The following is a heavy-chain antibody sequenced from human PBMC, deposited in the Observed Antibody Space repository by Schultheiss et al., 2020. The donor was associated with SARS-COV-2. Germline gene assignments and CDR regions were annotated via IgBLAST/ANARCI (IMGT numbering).Heavy chain of an antibody. CDR3: ARLHGGSYSFDY. Sequence: SETLSLTCTVSGGSISSYYWSWIRQPPGKGLEWIGYIYYSGSTYYNPSLKSRVTISVDTSKNQFSLKLSSVTAADTAVYYCARLHGGSYSFDYWGQGTLVTVSS. CDR2: IYYSGST. J-gene: IGHJ4*02. V-gene: IGHV4-59*08. CDR1: GGSISSYY. D-gene: IGHD1-26*01.